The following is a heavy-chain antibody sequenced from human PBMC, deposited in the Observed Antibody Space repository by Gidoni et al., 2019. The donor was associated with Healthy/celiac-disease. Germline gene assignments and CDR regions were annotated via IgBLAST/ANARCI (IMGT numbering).Heavy chain of an antibody. CDR3: AKDPERIVATIDY. CDR2: ISGRGGST. CDR1: GFTFSSYA. D-gene: IGHD5-12*01. J-gene: IGHJ4*02. Sequence: EVPLLESGGGLVQPGGSLRLSCAASGFTFSSYAMSWVRQAPGMGLEWVSAISGRGGSTYYADSVKGRFTISRDNSKNTLYLQMNSLRAEDTAVYYCAKDPERIVATIDYWGQGTLVTVSS. V-gene: IGHV3-23*01.